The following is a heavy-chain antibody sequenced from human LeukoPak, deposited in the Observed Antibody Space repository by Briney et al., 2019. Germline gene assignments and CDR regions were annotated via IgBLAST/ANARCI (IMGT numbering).Heavy chain of an antibody. J-gene: IGHJ4*02. CDR1: GFSFSSYG. D-gene: IGHD2-21*01. CDR2: ISSSSSYI. Sequence: GGSLRLSCVVSGFSFSSYGMHWVRQAPGKGLEWVSSISSSSSYIYYADSVKGRFTISRDNAKNSLYLQMNSLRAEDTAVYYCARDSFIVVDSFDYWGQGTLVTVSS. CDR3: ARDSFIVVDSFDY. V-gene: IGHV3-21*01.